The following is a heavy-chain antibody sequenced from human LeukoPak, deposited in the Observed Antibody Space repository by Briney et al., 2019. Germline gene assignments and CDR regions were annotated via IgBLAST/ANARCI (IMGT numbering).Heavy chain of an antibody. Sequence: GGSLRLSCAASGFTFDDYAMHWVRQAPGKGLEWVSGISWNSGSIGYADSVKGRFTISSDNAKNTLYLQMNSLRAEDTAVYYCARDRYYYDSFGYYYGMDVWGQGTTVTVSS. J-gene: IGHJ6*02. D-gene: IGHD3-22*01. CDR1: GFTFDDYA. CDR2: ISWNSGSI. V-gene: IGHV3-9*01. CDR3: ARDRYYYDSFGYYYGMDV.